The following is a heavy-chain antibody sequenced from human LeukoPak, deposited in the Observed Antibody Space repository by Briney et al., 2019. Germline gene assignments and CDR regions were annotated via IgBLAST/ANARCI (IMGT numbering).Heavy chain of an antibody. J-gene: IGHJ3*02. CDR3: ARGRFLDAFDI. D-gene: IGHD3-3*01. V-gene: IGHV4-59*01. CDR1: GGSISSYY. CDR2: IYYSGST. Sequence: SETLSLTCTVSGGSISSYYWSWIRQPPGKGLEWIGYIYYSGSTKHKPSLKSRVTISVDTSKNQFSLKLSSVTAADTAVYYCARGRFLDAFDIWGQGTMVTVSS.